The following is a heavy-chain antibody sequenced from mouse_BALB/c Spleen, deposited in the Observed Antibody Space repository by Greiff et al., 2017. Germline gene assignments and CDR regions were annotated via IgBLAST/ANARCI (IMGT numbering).Heavy chain of an antibody. Sequence: EVKLVESGGGLVKPGGSLKLSCAASGFTFSSYAMSWVRQTPEKRLEWVASISSGGSTYYPDSVKGRFTISRDNARNILYLQMSSLRSEDTAMYYCARGYDGYWYFDVWGAGTTVTVSS. CDR2: ISSGGST. CDR3: ARGYDGYWYFDV. CDR1: GFTFSSYA. J-gene: IGHJ1*01. D-gene: IGHD2-3*01. V-gene: IGHV5-6-5*01.